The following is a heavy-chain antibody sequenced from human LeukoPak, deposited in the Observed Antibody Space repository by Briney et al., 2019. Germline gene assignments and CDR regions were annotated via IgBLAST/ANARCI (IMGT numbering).Heavy chain of an antibody. Sequence: GGSLRLSCAASGFTFSSYGMHWVRQAPGKGLEWVAVISYDGSNKYYADSVKGRFTISRDNSKNTLYLQMNSLRAEDTAVYYCARYALGIAAAGLPNAFDIWGQGTMVTVSS. CDR1: GFTFSSYG. CDR2: ISYDGSNK. CDR3: ARYALGIAAAGLPNAFDI. J-gene: IGHJ3*02. D-gene: IGHD6-13*01. V-gene: IGHV3-30*03.